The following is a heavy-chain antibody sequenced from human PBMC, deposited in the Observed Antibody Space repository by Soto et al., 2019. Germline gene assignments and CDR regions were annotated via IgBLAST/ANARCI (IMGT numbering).Heavy chain of an antibody. J-gene: IGHJ5*02. D-gene: IGHD4-4*01. Sequence: SETLSLTCTVSGGSISSSSYYWGWIRQPPGKGLEWIGSIYYSGSTYYNPSLKSRVTISVDTSKNQFSLKLSSVTAADTAVYYCARQDDYSITVRFDPWGQGTLVTVSS. V-gene: IGHV4-39*01. CDR3: ARQDDYSITVRFDP. CDR1: GGSISSSSYY. CDR2: IYYSGST.